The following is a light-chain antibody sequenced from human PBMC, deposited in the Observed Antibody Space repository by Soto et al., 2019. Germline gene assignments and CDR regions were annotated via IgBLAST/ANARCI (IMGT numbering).Light chain of an antibody. V-gene: IGKV1-5*01. J-gene: IGKJ4*01. CDR1: QSIGSW. Sequence: DIQMTQSPSTLSASMGDRVTITCRASQSIGSWLAWYQQKPGKVPNVLIYDASKLKSGVPSRFSFSGSGTEFTLTISSLQPDDSATYYCQQYNSYGLTFGGGTKVEMK. CDR3: QQYNSYGLT. CDR2: DAS.